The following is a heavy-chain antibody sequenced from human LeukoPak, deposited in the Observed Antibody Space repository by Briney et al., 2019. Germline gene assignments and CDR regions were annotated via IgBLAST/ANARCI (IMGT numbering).Heavy chain of an antibody. J-gene: IGHJ4*02. CDR2: IKQDGSDR. Sequence: GGSLRLSCAASGFTFRDYWMSWVRQAPGTGLEWVANIKQDGSDRNYVTSVRGRFTISRDNAESSLFLQMNSLRAEDTAVYYCVRNLAVAGTCFDSWGQGTLVTVSS. D-gene: IGHD6-19*01. CDR3: VRNLAVAGTCFDS. CDR1: GFTFRDYW. V-gene: IGHV3-7*03.